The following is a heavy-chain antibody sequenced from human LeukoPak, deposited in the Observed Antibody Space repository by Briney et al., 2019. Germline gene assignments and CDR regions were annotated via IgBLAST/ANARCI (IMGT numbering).Heavy chain of an antibody. Sequence: PGGSLRLSCAASGFTFSSYWMHWVRQAPGKGLVWVSRIYNDGSRTSYADSVKGRFTISRDNAKNTLYLQMNSLRAEDTAVYYCAKGGDFWSGYSRGYYMDVWGKGTTVTVSS. CDR3: AKGGDFWSGYSRGYYMDV. J-gene: IGHJ6*03. CDR2: IYNDGSRT. CDR1: GFTFSSYW. D-gene: IGHD3-3*01. V-gene: IGHV3-74*01.